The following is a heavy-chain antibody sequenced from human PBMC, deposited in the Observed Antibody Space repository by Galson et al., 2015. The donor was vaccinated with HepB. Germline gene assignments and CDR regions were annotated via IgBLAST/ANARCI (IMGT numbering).Heavy chain of an antibody. J-gene: IGHJ4*02. V-gene: IGHV7-4-1*02. CDR3: ARAEGSGYYYLDY. CDR2: INTNTGNP. CDR1: GYTFSRYG. D-gene: IGHD3-22*01. Sequence: SVKVSCKASGYTFSRYGMKWVRQAPGQGPEWMGRINTNTGNPTYAQGFTGRFVFSLDTSVSTAYLQINSLKAEDTAVYYCARAEGSGYYYLDYWGQGTLVTVSS.